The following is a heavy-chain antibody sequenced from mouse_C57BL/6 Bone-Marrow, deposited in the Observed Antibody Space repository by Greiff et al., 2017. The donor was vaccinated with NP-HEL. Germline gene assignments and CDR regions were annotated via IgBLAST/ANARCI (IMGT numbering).Heavy chain of an antibody. J-gene: IGHJ2*01. D-gene: IGHD2-14*01. CDR2: IDPENGDT. CDR3: TGGVPGFDY. CDR1: GFNIKDDY. Sequence: EVQLQESGAELVRPGASVKLSCTASGFNIKDDYMHWVKQRPEQGLDWIGWIDPENGDTEYASKFQGKATITADTSSNTAYLQLSSLTSEDTAVYYCTGGVPGFDYWGQGTTLTVSS. V-gene: IGHV14-4*01.